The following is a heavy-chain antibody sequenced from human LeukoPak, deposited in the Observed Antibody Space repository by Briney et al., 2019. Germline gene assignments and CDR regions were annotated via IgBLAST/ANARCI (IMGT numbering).Heavy chain of an antibody. J-gene: IGHJ3*02. Sequence: SETLSLTCSVSGGSISDYYWSWIRLSPGTGLEWIGYMDYSGSAAYNPSLRGRVTISIDTSKKQFSLEVTSVTAADTAVYYCARRITMIVVATGLNDAFDIWGQGAMVTVSS. D-gene: IGHD3-22*01. V-gene: IGHV4-59*08. CDR3: ARRITMIVVATGLNDAFDI. CDR1: GGSISDYY. CDR2: MDYSGSA.